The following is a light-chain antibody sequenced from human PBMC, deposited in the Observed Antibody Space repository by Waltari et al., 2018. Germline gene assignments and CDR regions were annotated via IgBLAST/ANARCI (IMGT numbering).Light chain of an antibody. V-gene: IGKV3-20*01. CDR1: QSVSRSY. CDR3: QQYGSSPRA. J-gene: IGKJ1*01. CDR2: GAS. Sequence: EIVLTQSPGTLSLSPGERATLSCRASQSVSRSYLAWYQQKPGQAPRRLIYGASSRATGIPDRFSGSGSGTDFTLTISRLEPEDFAVYYCQQYGSSPRAFGQGTKVEIK.